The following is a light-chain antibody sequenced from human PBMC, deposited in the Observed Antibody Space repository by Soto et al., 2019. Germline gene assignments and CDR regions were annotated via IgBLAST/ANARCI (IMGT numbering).Light chain of an antibody. Sequence: QSVLTQPPSVSAAPGQKVTISCSGSSSNIGGNSVSWYQQLPGTAPKLLIYDDNKRPSGIPDRSSGSKSGTSATLGITGFQTGDEADYYCGSWDSSLSDYVFGTGTKVTVL. CDR1: SSNIGGNS. CDR3: GSWDSSLSDYV. CDR2: DDN. V-gene: IGLV1-51*01. J-gene: IGLJ1*01.